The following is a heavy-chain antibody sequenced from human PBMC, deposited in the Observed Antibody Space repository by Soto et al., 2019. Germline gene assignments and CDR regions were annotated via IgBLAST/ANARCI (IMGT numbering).Heavy chain of an antibody. Sequence: PGGSLRLSCAASGLTFNRYWMHWVRHAPGKGLVWVSHINTDGSNTNYADSVKGRFTISRDNAKSMLFLQMNSLRDEDTAVYYCAREFCSGGNCYTYYFDPWGQGIPVTVS. V-gene: IGHV3-74*01. CDR2: INTDGSNT. CDR1: GLTFNRYW. CDR3: AREFCSGGNCYTYYFDP. D-gene: IGHD2-15*01. J-gene: IGHJ5*02.